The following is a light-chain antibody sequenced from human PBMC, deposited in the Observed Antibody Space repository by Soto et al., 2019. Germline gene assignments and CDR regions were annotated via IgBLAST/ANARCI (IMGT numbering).Light chain of an antibody. CDR1: LSVSVY. CDR3: QQYGSSPRT. CDR2: DAS. J-gene: IGKJ1*01. Sequence: EIVVTQSPGTLSLSPGERATLSCRTSLSVSVYLDWYQQKPGQAPRLLISDASKRATGIPDRFSGSGSGTDFTLTISRLEPEDFAVYCCQQYGSSPRTFGQGTKVDI. V-gene: IGKV3-20*01.